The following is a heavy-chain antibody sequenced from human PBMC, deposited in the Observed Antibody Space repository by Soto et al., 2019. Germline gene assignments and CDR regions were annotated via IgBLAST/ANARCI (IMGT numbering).Heavy chain of an antibody. CDR3: ARDDCSSTSCLYYYYGMDV. D-gene: IGHD2-2*01. CDR1: GFTFSSYS. Sequence: XGSLRLSCAASGFTFSSYSMNWVRQAPGKGLEWVSYISSSSSTIYYADSVKGRFTISRDNAKNSLYLQMNSLRDEDTAVYYCARDDCSSTSCLYYYYGMDVWGQGTTVTVSS. V-gene: IGHV3-48*02. J-gene: IGHJ6*02. CDR2: ISSSSSTI.